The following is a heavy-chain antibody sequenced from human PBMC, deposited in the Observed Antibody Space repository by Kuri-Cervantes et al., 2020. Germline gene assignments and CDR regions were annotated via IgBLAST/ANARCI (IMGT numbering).Heavy chain of an antibody. CDR3: ATGPGRWLD. V-gene: IGHV3-23*01. D-gene: IGHD3-10*01. Sequence: GESLKISCAASGFTFSSYAMSWVRQAPGKGLEWVSAISGSGGSTYYADSVKGRFTISRDNSKNTLYLQMNSLRAEDTAVYYCATGPGRWLDWGQGTLVTVSS. J-gene: IGHJ4*02. CDR1: GFTFSSYA. CDR2: ISGSGGST.